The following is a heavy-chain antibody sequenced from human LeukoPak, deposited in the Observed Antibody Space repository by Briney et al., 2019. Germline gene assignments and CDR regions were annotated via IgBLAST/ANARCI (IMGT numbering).Heavy chain of an antibody. V-gene: IGHV3-74*01. CDR3: VRDKDWAFDV. D-gene: IGHD2-21*01. CDR1: GFTFSSYW. J-gene: IGHJ3*01. Sequence: GGSLRLSCAASGFTFSSYWMHWVRQAPGKGLVWVSRINSDGSSTSYADSVKGRFTISRDNAKDSLRLQMNSLRDEDTAVYYCVRDKDWAFDVWGQGIMVTVSS. CDR2: INSDGSST.